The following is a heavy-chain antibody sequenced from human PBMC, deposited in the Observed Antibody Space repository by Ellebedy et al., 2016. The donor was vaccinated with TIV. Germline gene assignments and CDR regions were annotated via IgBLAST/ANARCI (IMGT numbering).Heavy chain of an antibody. D-gene: IGHD3-10*01. CDR3: ATLLPTPAYGDYSYYHMDV. CDR1: GYSFTSYR. V-gene: IGHV5-10-1*01. J-gene: IGHJ6*02. CDR2: IVPRSSYV. Sequence: GESLKISCAASGYSFTSYRISWVRQTPGKALEWMGRIVPRSSYVNHNPSFQGHVTISADKSINTPYLQWNSLKASDTGMYYCATLLPTPAYGDYSYYHMDVWGQGTTVTVSS.